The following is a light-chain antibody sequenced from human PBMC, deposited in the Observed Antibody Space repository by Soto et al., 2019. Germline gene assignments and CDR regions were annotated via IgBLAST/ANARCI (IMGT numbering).Light chain of an antibody. CDR1: SSDVGGYNY. J-gene: IGLJ1*01. V-gene: IGLV2-14*01. CDR3: SSYTSSSTRLYV. CDR2: DVS. Sequence: QSVLTHPASVSGSPGQSITISCTGTSSDVGGYNYVSWYQQHPGKAPKLMIYDVSNRPSGVSNRFSGSKSGNTASLTISGLQAEDEADYYSSSYTSSSTRLYVFGTGTKVTVL.